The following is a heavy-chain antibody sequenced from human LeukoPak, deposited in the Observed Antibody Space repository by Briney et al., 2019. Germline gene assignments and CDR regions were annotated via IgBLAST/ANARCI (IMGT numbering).Heavy chain of an antibody. D-gene: IGHD2-2*01. V-gene: IGHV1-2*02. Sequence: ASVKVSCKASGYTFSDSYMHWVRQAPGQGLGWVGWINPNNGGTNYAQKFQGRVTMTRDTSSSTAYMELSRLRSDDTAVYHCATRGDYCGTTSCYAFWGQGTLVIVSS. CDR2: INPNNGGT. CDR3: ATRGDYCGTTSCYAF. CDR1: GYTFSDSY. J-gene: IGHJ4*02.